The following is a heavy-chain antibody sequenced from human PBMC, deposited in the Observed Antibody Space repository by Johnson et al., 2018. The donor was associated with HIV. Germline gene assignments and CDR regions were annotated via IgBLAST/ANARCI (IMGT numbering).Heavy chain of an antibody. CDR2: ISGSGGRR. D-gene: IGHD3-22*01. J-gene: IGHJ3*02. CDR1: GFTFSSYA. CDR3: AKNRHYYDSSGYSDAFDI. V-gene: IGHV3-23*04. Sequence: VQLVESGGDLVQPGGSLRLSCAASGFTFSSYAMSWVRQAPGKGLEWVSGISGSGGRRYYADSAKGRFTISRDNSENTLYLQMNSLRAEDTAVYYCAKNRHYYDSSGYSDAFDIWGQGTMVTVSS.